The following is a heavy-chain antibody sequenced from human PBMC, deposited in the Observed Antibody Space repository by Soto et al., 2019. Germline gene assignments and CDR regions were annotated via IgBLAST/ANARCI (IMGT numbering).Heavy chain of an antibody. V-gene: IGHV1-69*13. CDR1: GGTFSSYA. J-gene: IGHJ4*02. D-gene: IGHD4-4*01. Sequence: GASVKVSCKASGGTFSSYAISWVRQAPGQGLEWMGGIIPIFGTANYAQKFQGRVTITADESTSTAYMELSSLRSEDTAVYYCAIVSDSGNSEVVDYWGQGTLVTVSS. CDR3: AIVSDSGNSEVVDY. CDR2: IIPIFGTA.